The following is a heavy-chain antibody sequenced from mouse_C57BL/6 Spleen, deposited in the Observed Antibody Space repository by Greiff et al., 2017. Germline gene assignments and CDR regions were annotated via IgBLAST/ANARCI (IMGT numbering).Heavy chain of an antibody. D-gene: IGHD2-4*01. J-gene: IGHJ4*01. CDR1: GYTFTSYW. Sequence: QVHVKQPGAELVKPGASVKLSCKASGYTFTSYWMHWVKQRPGQGLEWIGMIHPNSGSTNYNEKFKSKATLTVDKSSSTAYMQLSSLTSEDSAVYYCARRNDYDYAMDYWGQGTSVTVSS. CDR3: ARRNDYDYAMDY. V-gene: IGHV1-64*01. CDR2: IHPNSGST.